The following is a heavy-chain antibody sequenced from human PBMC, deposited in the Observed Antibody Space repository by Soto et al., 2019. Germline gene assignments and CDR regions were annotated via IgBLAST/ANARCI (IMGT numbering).Heavy chain of an antibody. J-gene: IGHJ1*01. D-gene: IGHD6-13*01. V-gene: IGHV3-9*01. Sequence: ESGGGLVQPGRSLRLSCAASGFTFDDYAMHWVRHVPGKGLEWVSGINWNSGSIGYGDSVKGRFAISRDNAKNSLHLQMNSLSAEDTAFYYCVKDESINWYSGHFRHWGQGTLVTVSS. CDR2: INWNSGSI. CDR3: VKDESINWYSGHFRH. CDR1: GFTFDDYA.